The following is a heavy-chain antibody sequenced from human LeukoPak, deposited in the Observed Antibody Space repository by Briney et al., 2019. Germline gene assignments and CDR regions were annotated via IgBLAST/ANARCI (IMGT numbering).Heavy chain of an antibody. J-gene: IGHJ4*02. CDR3: AGRGAATTYWEDF. Sequence: PSETLSLTCIVSGGSISSSNYYWSWIRQPAGTGLEWIGRIYTTGSTNYKPSLKSRVTMSLDTSKNQFSLKMTSVTAADTAVYYCAGRGAATTYWEDFWGQGTLVTVSS. D-gene: IGHD5-12*01. CDR1: GGSISSSNYY. V-gene: IGHV4-61*02. CDR2: IYTTGST.